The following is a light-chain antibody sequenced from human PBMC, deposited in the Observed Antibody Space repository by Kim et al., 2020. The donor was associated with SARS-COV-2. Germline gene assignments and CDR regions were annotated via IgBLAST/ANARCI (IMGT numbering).Light chain of an antibody. CDR2: QDS. CDR1: KLGDKY. V-gene: IGLV3-1*01. Sequence: SVSPGQTASITCSGDKLGDKYACWYQQKPGQSPVLVIYQDSKRPSGIPERFSGSNSGNTATLTISGTQSMDEADYYCQAWDSSTVVFGGGTKLTVL. CDR3: QAWDSSTVV. J-gene: IGLJ2*01.